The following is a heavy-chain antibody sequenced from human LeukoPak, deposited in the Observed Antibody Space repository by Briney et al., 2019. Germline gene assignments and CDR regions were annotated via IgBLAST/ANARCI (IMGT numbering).Heavy chain of an antibody. D-gene: IGHD6-6*01. Sequence: GGSLRLSCAASGFTVSSNYMSWVRQAPGKGLEWVSVIYSGGSTYYADSVKGRFTISRDNSKKTLYLQMNSLRAADTAVYYCARDKGTSYLSSFDYWGQGTLVTVSS. V-gene: IGHV3-53*01. CDR3: ARDKGTSYLSSFDY. CDR2: IYSGGST. CDR1: GFTVSSNY. J-gene: IGHJ4*02.